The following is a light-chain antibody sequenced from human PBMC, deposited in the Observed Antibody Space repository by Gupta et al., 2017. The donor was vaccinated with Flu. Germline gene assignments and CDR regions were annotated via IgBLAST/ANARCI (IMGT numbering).Light chain of an antibody. CDR3: PVWDSGSPEV. CDR1: NIRSNG. V-gene: IGLV3-21*03. Sequence: GTTAKITCGGNNIRSNGVQCYQQTPGPPPLLVVFDDSDRPSGPPERIAGSNSATTAMLTTSRIEVGDEAYYYCPVWDSGSPEVFGPGTKLTVL. J-gene: IGLJ1*01. CDR2: DDS.